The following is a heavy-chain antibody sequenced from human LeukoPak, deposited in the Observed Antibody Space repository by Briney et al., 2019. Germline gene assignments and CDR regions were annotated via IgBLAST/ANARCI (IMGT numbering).Heavy chain of an antibody. Sequence: GASVKVSCKASGGTFSSYAISWVRQAPGQGLEWMGGIIPIFGTANYAQKFQGRVTITTDESTSTAYMELSSLRSEDTAVYYYARGTTLRFLEDWGQGTLVTVSS. CDR2: IIPIFGTA. CDR3: ARGTTLRFLED. V-gene: IGHV1-69*05. CDR1: GGTFSSYA. D-gene: IGHD3-3*01. J-gene: IGHJ4*02.